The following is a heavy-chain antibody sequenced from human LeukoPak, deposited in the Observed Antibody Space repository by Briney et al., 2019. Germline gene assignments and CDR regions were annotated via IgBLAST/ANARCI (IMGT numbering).Heavy chain of an antibody. CDR2: IDPNDSYA. D-gene: IGHD2-2*01. V-gene: IGHV5-10-1*01. J-gene: IGHJ4*02. CDR3: ARLGYCSTSSCYGDF. CDR1: GYSFTSYW. Sequence: GASLQISCKGSGYSFTSYWISWVRQLPGKGLEWMGRIDPNDSYANYSPSFQGHVTISVDKSITTAYLQWSSLKASDTAMYYCARLGYCSTSSCYGDFWGQGALVSVSS.